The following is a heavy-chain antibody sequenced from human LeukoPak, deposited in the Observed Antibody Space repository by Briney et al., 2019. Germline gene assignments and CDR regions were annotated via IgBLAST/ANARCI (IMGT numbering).Heavy chain of an antibody. Sequence: SETLSLTCTVSGGSISSYYWSWIRQPPGRGLEYIGYIYYSGSTNYNPSLKSRVTISVDTSKYQFSLKLSSVTAADTAVYYCARSDRSSWSPFDYWGQGTLVTVSS. CDR3: ARSDRSSWSPFDY. CDR2: IYYSGST. CDR1: GGSISSYY. J-gene: IGHJ4*02. D-gene: IGHD6-13*01. V-gene: IGHV4-59*01.